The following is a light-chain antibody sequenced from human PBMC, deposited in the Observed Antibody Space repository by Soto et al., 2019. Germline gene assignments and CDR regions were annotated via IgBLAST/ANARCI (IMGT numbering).Light chain of an antibody. CDR1: QSVSNSY. CDR2: GAS. J-gene: IGKJ4*01. Sequence: EIVLTQSPGTLSLSPGERATLSCRASQSVSNSYLAWYQQKPGQAPRLLIYGASSRATGIPDRFSGSGSGTDFTLTISRLEPEDFATYYCQQSYSTPLTFGGGTKVDIK. CDR3: QQSYSTPLT. V-gene: IGKV3-20*01.